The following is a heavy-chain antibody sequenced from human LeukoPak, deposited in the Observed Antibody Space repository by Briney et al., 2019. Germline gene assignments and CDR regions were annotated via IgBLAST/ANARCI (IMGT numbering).Heavy chain of an antibody. Sequence: PGGSLRLSCVASGFTLSNAWMSWVRQAPGKGLEWVGRIKSKTAGGTADFAAPVKGRFPMSRDDSKNTLYLQMNSLKAEDTAVYYCVLAHTSGCYYVSWGQGTLVTVSS. CDR2: IKSKTAGGTA. D-gene: IGHD6-19*01. CDR3: VLAHTSGCYYVS. CDR1: GFTLSNAW. V-gene: IGHV3-15*01. J-gene: IGHJ4*02.